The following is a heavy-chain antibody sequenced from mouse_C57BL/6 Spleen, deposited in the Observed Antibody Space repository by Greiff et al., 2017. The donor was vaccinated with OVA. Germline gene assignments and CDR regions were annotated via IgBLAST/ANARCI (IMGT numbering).Heavy chain of an antibody. J-gene: IGHJ3*01. V-gene: IGHV14-4*01. CDR3: TTNWDEGFAY. Sequence: EVKLQESGAELVRPGASVKLSCTASGFNIKDDYMHWVKQRPEQGLEWIGWIDPENGDTEYASKFQGKATITADTSSNTAYLQLSSLTSEDTAVYYCTTNWDEGFAYWGQGTLVTVSA. CDR2: IDPENGDT. CDR1: GFNIKDDY. D-gene: IGHD4-1*02.